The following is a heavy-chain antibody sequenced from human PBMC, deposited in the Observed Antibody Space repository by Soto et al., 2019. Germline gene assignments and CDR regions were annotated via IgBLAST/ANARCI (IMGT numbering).Heavy chain of an antibody. CDR2: IYYSGST. J-gene: IGHJ3*02. CDR3: AREAVAAKRAFDI. Sequence: PSETLSLTCIVSGGSVSSASYYWSWIRQPPGKGLEWIGDIYYSGSTKYNPSLKSRVTISVDTSKNQFSLKLSSVTAADTAVYYCAREAVAAKRAFDIWGQGKMVTVSS. CDR1: GGSVSSASYY. D-gene: IGHD6-19*01. V-gene: IGHV4-61*01.